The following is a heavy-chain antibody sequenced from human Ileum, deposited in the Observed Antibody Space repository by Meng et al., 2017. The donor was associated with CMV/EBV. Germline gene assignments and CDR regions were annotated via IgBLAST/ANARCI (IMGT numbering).Heavy chain of an antibody. CDR2: ITDGSRTT. D-gene: IGHD1-26*01. CDR1: GFTFSSFA. V-gene: IGHV3-23*01. J-gene: IGHJ4*02. Sequence: GGSLRLSCAASGFTFSSFAMGWVRQAPGQGLEWVSTITDGSRTTYYADSVKGRVTISRDTSQNTLYLEFKSLRVEDTAVYYCAKMILDLVPSKLVAYFDHWGQGTMVTVSS. CDR3: AKMILDLVPSKLVAYFDH.